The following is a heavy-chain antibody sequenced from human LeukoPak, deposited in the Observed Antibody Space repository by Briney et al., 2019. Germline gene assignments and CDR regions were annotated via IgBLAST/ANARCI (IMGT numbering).Heavy chain of an antibody. CDR3: ARAPTRGYYDSSAPDY. J-gene: IGHJ4*02. CDR2: INPNSGGT. V-gene: IGHV1-2*06. D-gene: IGHD3-22*01. CDR1: GYTFTGYY. Sequence: ASVKVSCKASGYTFTGYYMHWVRQAPGQGLEWTGRINPNSGGTNYAQKFQGRVTMTRDTSISTAYMELSRLRSDDTAVYYCARAPTRGYYDSSAPDYWGQGTLVTVSS.